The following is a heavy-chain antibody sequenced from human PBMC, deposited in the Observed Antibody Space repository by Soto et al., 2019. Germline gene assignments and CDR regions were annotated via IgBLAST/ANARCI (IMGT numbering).Heavy chain of an antibody. Sequence: GGSLRLSCAASGFTFSSYGMHWVRQAPGKGLEWVAIISYDEINKYYADSVKGRFTISRDNSKNTLYLQMNSLRAEDTAVYYCAKSVYNWNDGFFDYWGQGTLVTVS. V-gene: IGHV3-30*18. CDR2: ISYDEINK. J-gene: IGHJ4*02. CDR3: AKSVYNWNDGFFDY. CDR1: GFTFSSYG. D-gene: IGHD1-1*01.